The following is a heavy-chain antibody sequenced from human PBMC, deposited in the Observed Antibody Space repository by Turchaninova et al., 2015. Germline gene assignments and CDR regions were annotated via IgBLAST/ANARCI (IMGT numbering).Heavy chain of an antibody. CDR1: GFTFSGYW. CDR2: INQEGSEE. Sequence: EVQLVESGGGLVQPGGSRRLSCAASGFTFSGYWMSWVRQGPGKGMGWVAKINQEGSEEKDGLAWKGLFTTAKYNAKNLLYRQMNGLGYDDTAMYYWVRDSYKGSSGSPSNWVQGTLVTVSS. V-gene: IGHV3-7*01. J-gene: IGHJ4*02. D-gene: IGHD6-6*01. CDR3: VRDSYKGSSGSPSN.